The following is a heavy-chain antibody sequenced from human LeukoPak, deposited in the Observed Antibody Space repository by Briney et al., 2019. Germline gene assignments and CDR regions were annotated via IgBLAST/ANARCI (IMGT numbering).Heavy chain of an antibody. J-gene: IGHJ4*02. D-gene: IGHD2-8*02. CDR3: ARDLVQYYFDY. CDR2: ISSSSYI. CDR1: GFTSSSYS. Sequence: AGGSLRLSCAASGFTSSSYSMNWVRQAPGKGLEWVSSISSSSYIYYADPVKGRFTISRDNAKNSLYLQMNSLRAEDTAVYYCARDLVQYYFDYWGQGTLVTVSS. V-gene: IGHV3-21*01.